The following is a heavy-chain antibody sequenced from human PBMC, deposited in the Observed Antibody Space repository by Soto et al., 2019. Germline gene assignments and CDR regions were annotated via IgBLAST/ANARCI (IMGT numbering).Heavy chain of an antibody. J-gene: IGHJ4*02. CDR1: GYTFTSYG. D-gene: IGHD3-10*01. CDR3: ARDLWATGMVRGAPFDY. CDR2: ISAYNGNT. V-gene: IGHV1-18*01. Sequence: QVQLVQSGAEVKKPGASVKVSCKASGYTFTSYGISWVRQAPGQGLEWMGWISAYNGNTNYAQQLQGRVTMTTDTSTSTAYMELRSLRSDDTAVYYCARDLWATGMVRGAPFDYWGQGTLVTVSS.